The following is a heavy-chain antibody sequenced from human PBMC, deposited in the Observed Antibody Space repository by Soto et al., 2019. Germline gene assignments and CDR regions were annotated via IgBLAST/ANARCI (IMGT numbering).Heavy chain of an antibody. CDR1: GFTFSSYA. D-gene: IGHD3-22*01. CDR3: AKDFAYESSGYYYEHFDY. Sequence: GGSLRLSCAASGFTFSSYAMSWVRQAPGKGLEWVSGISGSGGITYYVDSVKGRFTISRDNSKNTLYLQMNSLRVEDTAIYYCAKDFAYESSGYYYEHFDYWGQGSLVTVSS. V-gene: IGHV3-23*01. J-gene: IGHJ4*02. CDR2: ISGSGGIT.